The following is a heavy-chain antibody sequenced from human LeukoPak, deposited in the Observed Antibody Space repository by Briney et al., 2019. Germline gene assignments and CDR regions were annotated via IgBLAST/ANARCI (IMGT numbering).Heavy chain of an antibody. D-gene: IGHD5-24*01. CDR2: INYSGTT. J-gene: IGHJ4*02. V-gene: IGHV4-39*01. CDR1: GGSISSDTYY. CDR3: ARLRDGRWLLEY. Sequence: SETLPLTCTVSGGSISSDTYYWGWIRQPPGKGLEWIASINYSGTTYYNPSLKSRVTISEDRSKNQFSLKLSSVTAADTAVYYCARLRDGRWLLEYWGQGTLVTVSS.